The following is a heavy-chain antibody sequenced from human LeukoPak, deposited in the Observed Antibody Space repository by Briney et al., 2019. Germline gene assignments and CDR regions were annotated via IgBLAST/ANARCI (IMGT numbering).Heavy chain of an antibody. D-gene: IGHD5-24*01. Sequence: PSETLSLTCAVYGGSFSGYYWSWIRQPPGKGLEWIAYIYYTGSTNDNPSLKSRVSISLDTSKNQFSLKLSSVTAADTAVYYCVTMAPQRYYFDSWGQGTLVTVSS. CDR3: VTMAPQRYYFDS. CDR2: IYYTGST. V-gene: IGHV4-59*08. CDR1: GGSFSGYY. J-gene: IGHJ4*02.